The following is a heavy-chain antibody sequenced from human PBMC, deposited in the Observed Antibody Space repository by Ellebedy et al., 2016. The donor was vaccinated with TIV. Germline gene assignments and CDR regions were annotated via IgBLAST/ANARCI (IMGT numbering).Heavy chain of an antibody. Sequence: PGGSLRLSCAASGFTFTNYWMHWVRQAPGKGLVWVSSVNSDGSGPRYAESVKGRFTISRDNAKTTVDLQMSSLRDEDTAVYFCTREDVSYGMEVWGQGTTVIVSS. CDR2: VNSDGSGP. V-gene: IGHV3-74*01. CDR3: TREDVSYGMEV. CDR1: GFTFTNYW. J-gene: IGHJ6*02.